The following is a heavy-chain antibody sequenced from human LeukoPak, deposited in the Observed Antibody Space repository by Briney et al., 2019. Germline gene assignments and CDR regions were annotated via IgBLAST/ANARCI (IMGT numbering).Heavy chain of an antibody. D-gene: IGHD1-1*01. CDR2: IYSGGST. V-gene: IGHV3-53*01. J-gene: IGHJ4*02. CDR1: GFTFTSYT. CDR3: ARGQNVPA. Sequence: GGSLRLSCAASGFTFTSYTMNWVRQAPGKGLEWVSVIYSGGSTYYADSVKGRFTISRDNSKNTLYLQMNSLRAEDTAVYYCARGQNVPAWGQGTLVTVSS.